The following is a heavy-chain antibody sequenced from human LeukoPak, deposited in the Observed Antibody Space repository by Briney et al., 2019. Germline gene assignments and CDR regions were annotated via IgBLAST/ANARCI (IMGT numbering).Heavy chain of an antibody. D-gene: IGHD6-6*01. V-gene: IGHV4-59*08. Sequence: SETLSLTCTVSGGSISSYYWSWIRQPPGKGLEWIGYIYYSGSTNYNPSLKSRVTISVDTSKNQFSLKLSSVTAADTAVYYCARVPEYSSSDYYYYYMDVWGKGTTVTVSS. CDR2: IYYSGST. J-gene: IGHJ6*03. CDR3: ARVPEYSSSDYYYYYMDV. CDR1: GGSISSYY.